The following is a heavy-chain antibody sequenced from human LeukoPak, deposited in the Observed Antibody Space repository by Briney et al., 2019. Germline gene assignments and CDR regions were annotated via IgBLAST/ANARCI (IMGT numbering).Heavy chain of an antibody. D-gene: IGHD1-26*01. J-gene: IGHJ4*02. CDR1: GFTFSNAW. CDR2: IKSKTDGGTT. CDR3: AKSVSGIFDY. V-gene: IGHV3-15*01. Sequence: GGSLRLSCAASGFTFSNAWMSWVRQAPGKGLEWVGRIKSKTDGGTTDYAAPVKGRFTISRDDSKNTLNLQMNSLKTEDTAVYYCAKSVSGIFDYWGQGTLVTVSS.